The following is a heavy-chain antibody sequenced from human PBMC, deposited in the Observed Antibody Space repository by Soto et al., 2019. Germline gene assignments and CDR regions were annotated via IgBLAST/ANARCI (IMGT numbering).Heavy chain of an antibody. V-gene: IGHV4-39*01. D-gene: IGHD3-3*01. CDR1: GGSISSSSYY. CDR2: IYYSGSA. CDR3: ARHRFWSGYYGAFDI. J-gene: IGHJ3*02. Sequence: TSETLCLTCTVSGGSISSSSYYWGWIRQPPGKGLEWIGSIYYSGSAYYNPSLKSRVTISVDTSKNQFSLKLSSVTAADTAVYYCARHRFWSGYYGAFDIWGQGTMVTVSS.